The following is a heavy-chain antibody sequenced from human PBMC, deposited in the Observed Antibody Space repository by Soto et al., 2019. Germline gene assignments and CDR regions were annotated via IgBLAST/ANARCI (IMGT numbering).Heavy chain of an antibody. V-gene: IGHV3-21*01. CDR2: ISSSSSYI. J-gene: IGHJ4*02. CDR3: ASFPPIGSSGWYLNFDY. Sequence: EVQLVESGGGLVKPGGSLRLSCAASGFTFSSYSMNWVRQPPGKGLEWVSAISSSSSYIYYADSVKGRFTISRDNAKKSLYLHMTSLRAEDTAVYYCASFPPIGSSGWYLNFDYWGQGTLVIVAS. D-gene: IGHD6-19*01. CDR1: GFTFSSYS.